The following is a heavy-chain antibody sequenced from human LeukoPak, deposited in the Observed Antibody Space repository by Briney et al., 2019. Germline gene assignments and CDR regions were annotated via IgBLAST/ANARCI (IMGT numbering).Heavy chain of an antibody. D-gene: IGHD5-24*01. CDR3: ARDPGDGYNQYYMDV. Sequence: SETLSLTCAVYGGSFSGYYWSWIRQPPGKGLEWIGEINHSGSTNYNPSLKSRVTISVDTSKNQFSLKLSSVTAADTAVYYCARDPGDGYNQYYMDVWGKGTTVTVSS. CDR2: INHSGST. CDR1: GGSFSGYY. V-gene: IGHV4-34*01. J-gene: IGHJ6*03.